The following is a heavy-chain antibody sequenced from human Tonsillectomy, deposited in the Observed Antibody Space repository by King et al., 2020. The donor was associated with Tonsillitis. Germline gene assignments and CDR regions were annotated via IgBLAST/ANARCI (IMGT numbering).Heavy chain of an antibody. CDR1: GYTFTTYY. CDR3: ARDRPCSSISCYGGSWFDP. D-gene: IGHD2-2*01. CDR2: INPSGGST. V-gene: IGHV1-46*01. J-gene: IGHJ5*02. Sequence: QLVQSGAEVKKPGASVKVSCKASGYTFTTYYMHWVRLAPGQGLEWMGMINPSGGSTSYAQKFQDRVTMTRDTSTSIVYLDLSSLRSEDTAVYYCARDRPCSSISCYGGSWFDPWGQGTLVTVSS.